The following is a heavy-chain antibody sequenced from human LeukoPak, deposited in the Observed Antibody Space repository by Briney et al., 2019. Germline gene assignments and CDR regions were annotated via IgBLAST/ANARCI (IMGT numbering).Heavy chain of an antibody. D-gene: IGHD6-19*01. Sequence: GGSLRLSCAASGFTFSSYAMHWVRQAPGKGLEWVAVISYDGSNKYYADSVKGRFTISRDNSKNTLYLQMNSLRAEDTAVYYCARHIAVALPFDYWGQGTLVTVSS. CDR3: ARHIAVALPFDY. J-gene: IGHJ4*02. CDR2: ISYDGSNK. V-gene: IGHV3-30*14. CDR1: GFTFSSYA.